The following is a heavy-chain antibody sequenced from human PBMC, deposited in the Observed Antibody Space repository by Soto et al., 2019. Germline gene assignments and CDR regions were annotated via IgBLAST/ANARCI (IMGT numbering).Heavy chain of an antibody. CDR1: GGSFSGYY. J-gene: IGHJ6*02. Sequence: PSETLSLTCAVYGGSFSGYYWSWIRQPPGKGLEWIGEINHSGSTNYNPSLKSRVTISVDTSKNQFSLKLSSVTAADTAVYYCARGPYYDILTGSYSGRYYYYGMDVWGQGTTVTVSS. V-gene: IGHV4-34*01. D-gene: IGHD3-9*01. CDR2: INHSGST. CDR3: ARGPYYDILTGSYSGRYYYYGMDV.